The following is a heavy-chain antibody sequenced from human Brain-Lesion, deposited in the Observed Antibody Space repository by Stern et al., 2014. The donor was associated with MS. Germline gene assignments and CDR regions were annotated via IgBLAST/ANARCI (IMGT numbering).Heavy chain of an antibody. CDR1: GFTFSQAW. Sequence: VQLVESGGGFVKSGGSLRLSCAASGFTFSQAWMGWVRQVPGKGLEWVVHIKSRTDGGTANYAASVKDRFTVSRDNSANMLYLQMNSLTIEDTAVYYCVAGAQLWLWGQGTLVTVSS. D-gene: IGHD1-1*01. CDR2: IKSRTDGGTA. J-gene: IGHJ4*02. CDR3: VAGAQLWL. V-gene: IGHV3-15*01.